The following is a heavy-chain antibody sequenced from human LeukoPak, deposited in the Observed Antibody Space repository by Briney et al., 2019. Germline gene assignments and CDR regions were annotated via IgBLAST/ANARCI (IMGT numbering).Heavy chain of an antibody. CDR2: IPYDGSNK. V-gene: IGHV3-30*04. CDR1: GFTFNGHS. D-gene: IGHD6-13*01. J-gene: IGHJ4*02. CDR3: VRGAYSSSWLNFDY. Sequence: GRSLRLSCAASGFTFNGHSMHWVRQAPGKGLEWVALIPYDGSNKYYADSVKGRFTVSRDNSKNTLYLQMNSLRAEDTAVYYCVRGAYSSSWLNFDYWGQGTLVTVSS.